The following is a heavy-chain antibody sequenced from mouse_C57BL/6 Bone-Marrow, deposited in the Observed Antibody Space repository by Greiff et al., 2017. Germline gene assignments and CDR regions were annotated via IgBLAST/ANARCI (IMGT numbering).Heavy chain of an antibody. Sequence: VQGVESGPELVKPGASVKISCKASGYAFSSSWMNWVKQRPGKGLEWIGRIYPGDGDTNYNGKFKGKATLTADKSSSTAYMQLSSLTSEDSAVYFCARPGYGSPFFAYWGQGTLVTVSA. CDR2: IYPGDGDT. CDR1: GYAFSSSW. CDR3: ARPGYGSPFFAY. V-gene: IGHV1-82*01. J-gene: IGHJ3*01. D-gene: IGHD1-1*01.